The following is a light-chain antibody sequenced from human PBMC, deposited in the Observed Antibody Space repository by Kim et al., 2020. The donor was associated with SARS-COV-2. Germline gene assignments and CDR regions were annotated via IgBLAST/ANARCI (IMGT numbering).Light chain of an antibody. J-gene: IGKJ1*01. V-gene: IGKV2-30*01. Sequence: AASSSCRSSQVLVYSDGNAFLTLFHQRPGQAPRRLVYEVSSRDSGVPDRFSGSGSGTDFTLKISRVEAEDVGIYYCMQATHWPPTFGQGTKVDIK. CDR3: MQATHWPPT. CDR2: EVS. CDR1: QVLVYSDGNAF.